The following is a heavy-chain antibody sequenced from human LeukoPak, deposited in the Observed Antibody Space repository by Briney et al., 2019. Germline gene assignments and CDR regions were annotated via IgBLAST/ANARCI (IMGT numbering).Heavy chain of an antibody. D-gene: IGHD1-1*01. CDR3: ASEKTGRDY. CDR2: LYSGGTT. CDR1: GFTFSNNY. V-gene: IGHV3-53*01. Sequence: GGSLRLSCAASGFTFSNNYMSWVRQAPGKGLEWVSVLYSGGTTYYLDSVKGRFTISRDSSKNTLYLQMNSLRAEDTAMYYCASEKTGRDYWGQGTQVTVSS. J-gene: IGHJ4*02.